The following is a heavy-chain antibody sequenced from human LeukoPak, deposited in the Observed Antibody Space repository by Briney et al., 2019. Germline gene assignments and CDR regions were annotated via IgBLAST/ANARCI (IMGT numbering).Heavy chain of an antibody. V-gene: IGHV4-59*08. CDR3: ARAFKGSPYYFDY. CDR2: IYYSGST. Sequence: SETLSLTCTVSGGSISSYYWSWIRQPPGKGLEWIGYIYYSGSTNYNPSLKSRVTISVDTSKNQFSLKLSSVTAADTAVYYCARAFKGSPYYFDYWGQGTLVTVSS. CDR1: GGSISSYY. J-gene: IGHJ4*02. D-gene: IGHD2-15*01.